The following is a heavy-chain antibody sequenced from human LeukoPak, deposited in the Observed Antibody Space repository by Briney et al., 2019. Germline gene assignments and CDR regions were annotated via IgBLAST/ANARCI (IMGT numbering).Heavy chain of an antibody. V-gene: IGHV3-49*03. Sequence: PGGSLRLSCTASGFTFGDYAMSWFRQAPGKGLEWVGFIRSKAYGGTTEYAASVKGRFTISRDDSKSIAYLQMNSLKTEDTAVYYCTRDPPPMIVVHWGQGTLVTVSS. CDR1: GFTFGDYA. D-gene: IGHD3-22*01. CDR2: IRSKAYGGTT. J-gene: IGHJ4*02. CDR3: TRDPPPMIVVH.